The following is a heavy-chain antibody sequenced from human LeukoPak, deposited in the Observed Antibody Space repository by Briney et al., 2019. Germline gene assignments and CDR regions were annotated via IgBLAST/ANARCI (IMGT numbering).Heavy chain of an antibody. D-gene: IGHD6-13*01. V-gene: IGHV4-4*02. CDR3: ARGSEAAPGTFDY. Sequence: SGTLSLTCGVSGGSISSNNWWSWVRQPPGQGLEWIAEIHHTGLTNYNPSLKSRVTISVDKSKNQFSLELSSVTAADTAVYYCARGSEAAPGTFDYWGQGTLVTVSS. J-gene: IGHJ4*02. CDR1: GGSISSNNW. CDR2: IHHTGLT.